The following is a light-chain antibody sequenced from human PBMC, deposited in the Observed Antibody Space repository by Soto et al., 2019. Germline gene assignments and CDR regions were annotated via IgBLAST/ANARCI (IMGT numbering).Light chain of an antibody. J-gene: IGLJ1*01. Sequence: QSALTQPPSASGSPGQSVTISCAGTSSDVGGYNFVSWYQQHPGEAPKLMIYEITQRPSGVPDRFSGSKSGNTASLTVSGLQSEDEADYYCSSCAGINTPSVFGAGTKLTVL. CDR1: SSDVGGYNF. CDR3: SSCAGINTPSV. V-gene: IGLV2-8*01. CDR2: EIT.